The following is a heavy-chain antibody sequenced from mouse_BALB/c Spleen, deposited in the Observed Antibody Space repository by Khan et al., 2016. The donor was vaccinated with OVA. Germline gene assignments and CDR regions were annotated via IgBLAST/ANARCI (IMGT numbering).Heavy chain of an antibody. D-gene: IGHD2-12*01. CDR2: IDPANGNT. V-gene: IGHV14-3*02. Sequence: VQLQQSGAELVKPGASVKLSCTASGFNIKDTYMHWVKQRPEQGLEWIGRIDPANGNTKYDPKFQGKATITADTSSNTAYLQLSSLTSEDTAVYYCARGGGRRPGAMDYWGQGTSVTVSS. CDR3: ARGGGRRPGAMDY. J-gene: IGHJ4*01. CDR1: GFNIKDTY.